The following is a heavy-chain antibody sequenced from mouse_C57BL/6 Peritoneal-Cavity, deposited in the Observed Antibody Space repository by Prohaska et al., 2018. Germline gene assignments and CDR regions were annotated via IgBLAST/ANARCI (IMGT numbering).Heavy chain of an antibody. CDR3: MRYGNYGYFDV. V-gene: IGHV11-2*01. CDR1: GFTFSGFW. J-gene: IGHJ1*03. Sequence: EVQLLETGGGLVQPGGSRGLACVGSGFTFSGFWMSWVRQTPGTTREGIGDINSDGSAINYEPSIKERFTIFRDNDKSTLYLQMSNVRSEDTATYFCMRYGNYGYFDVWGTGTTVTVSS. CDR2: INSDGSAI. D-gene: IGHD2-1*01.